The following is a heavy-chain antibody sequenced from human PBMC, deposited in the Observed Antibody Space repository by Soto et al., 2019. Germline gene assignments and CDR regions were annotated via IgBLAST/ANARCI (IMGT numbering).Heavy chain of an antibody. Sequence: ASVKVSCKTSGYTFTTSGISWVRQAPGEGLEWMGWVSSYNDHTNYAHNLQGRVTMTTDTSTSTAYMELRGLTSDDTAVYYCARGGGAFDYWGQGTLVTVSS. CDR2: VSSYNDHT. CDR1: GYTFTTSG. V-gene: IGHV1-18*01. CDR3: ARGGGAFDY. D-gene: IGHD3-10*01. J-gene: IGHJ4*02.